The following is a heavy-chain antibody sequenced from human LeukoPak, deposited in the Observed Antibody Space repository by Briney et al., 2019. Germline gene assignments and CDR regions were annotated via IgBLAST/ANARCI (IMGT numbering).Heavy chain of an antibody. V-gene: IGHV3-48*02. CDR2: ISSDSRTI. CDR3: ARYGSGTSYITNYFDY. Sequence: GGSLRLSCAASGFTFSSYVMIWVRQAPGKGLERVSYISSDSRTIYYADSVKGRFTISRDNAKNSLCLQMKSLRDEDTAVYYCARYGSGTSYITNYFDYWGQGTLVTVSS. D-gene: IGHD3-10*01. J-gene: IGHJ4*02. CDR1: GFTFSSYV.